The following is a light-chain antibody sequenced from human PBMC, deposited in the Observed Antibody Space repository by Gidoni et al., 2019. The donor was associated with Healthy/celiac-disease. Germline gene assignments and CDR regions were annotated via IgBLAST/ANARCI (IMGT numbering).Light chain of an antibody. CDR2: DAS. Sequence: EIVLTQSPATLSLYPGERATLSCRASQSVSSYLAWYQQKPGQAPRLLIYDASSRATGIPARFSGSGSGTDFTLTISSLEPEDFAVYYCQQRSNWLYTFGQGTKLEIK. CDR1: QSVSSY. CDR3: QQRSNWLYT. J-gene: IGKJ2*01. V-gene: IGKV3-11*01.